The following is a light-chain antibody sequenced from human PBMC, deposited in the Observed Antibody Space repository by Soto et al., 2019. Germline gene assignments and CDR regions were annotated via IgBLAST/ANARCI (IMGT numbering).Light chain of an antibody. CDR3: QQYGSSPST. J-gene: IGKJ3*01. Sequence: IVLTQSPGTLSLSPGEGATLSCRASQSVSGSFLAWYQQRPGQAPRLVIYGASRRVTGIPDRFSGSGSGRDFTLSISRLEPEDFAIYYCQQYGSSPSTFGPGTNVDIK. CDR1: QSVSGSF. CDR2: GAS. V-gene: IGKV3-20*01.